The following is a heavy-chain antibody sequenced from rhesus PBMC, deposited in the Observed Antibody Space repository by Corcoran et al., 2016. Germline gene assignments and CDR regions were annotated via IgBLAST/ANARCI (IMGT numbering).Heavy chain of an antibody. CDR2: IYGNSAST. CDR1: GGSLSDSYY. D-gene: IGHD6-25*01. Sequence: QVQLQESGPGLVKPSETLSLTGAVAGGSLSDSYYWNWIRQPPGKGLEWIVNIYGNSASTYYNPSLKSRVTISKDTSKNQFFLKLSSVTAADTAVYYCARDRRQLELLWGQGVLVTVSS. J-gene: IGHJ4*01. V-gene: IGHV4S9*01. CDR3: ARDRRQLELL.